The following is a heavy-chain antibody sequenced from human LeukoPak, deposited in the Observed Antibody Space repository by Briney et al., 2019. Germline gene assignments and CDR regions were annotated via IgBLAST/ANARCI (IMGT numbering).Heavy chain of an antibody. D-gene: IGHD4-11*01. Sequence: GGSLRLSCAASGFTFSSYAMHWVRQAPGKGLEYVSAISSNGGSTYYVNSVKGRFTISRDNSKNTLYLQMGSLRAEDMAVYYCARARLQYYFDYWGQGTLVTVSS. J-gene: IGHJ4*02. CDR3: ARARLQYYFDY. CDR1: GFTFSSYA. V-gene: IGHV3-64*01. CDR2: ISSNGGST.